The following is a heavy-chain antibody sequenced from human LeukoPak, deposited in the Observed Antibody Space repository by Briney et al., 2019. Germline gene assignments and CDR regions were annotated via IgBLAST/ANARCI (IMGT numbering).Heavy chain of an antibody. Sequence: SQTLSLTCAISGDSVSSNSAAWNWIRQSPSRGLEWLGRTYYRSKWYNDYAVSVKSRITINPDTSKNQFSLQLNSVTPEDTAVYYCARELATYYYDSSGYYYADAFDIWGQGTMVTVSS. D-gene: IGHD3-22*01. J-gene: IGHJ3*02. V-gene: IGHV6-1*01. CDR2: TYYRSKWYN. CDR1: GDSVSSNSAA. CDR3: ARELATYYYDSSGYYYADAFDI.